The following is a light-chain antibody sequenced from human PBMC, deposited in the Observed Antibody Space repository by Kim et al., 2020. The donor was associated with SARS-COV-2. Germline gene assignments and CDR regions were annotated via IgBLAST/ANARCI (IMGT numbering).Light chain of an antibody. CDR2: SAS. CDR3: QKYNSAPWT. V-gene: IGKV1-27*01. CDR1: CDIKNY. J-gene: IGKJ1*01. Sequence: ASVGHIQPSTCQGSCDIKNYFSGYRKNRGTVHQVLIYSASILQSGVPSRISGSGSGTDFTVTISGLQPEDVSTYYCQKYNSAPWTFGRGTQVDSK.